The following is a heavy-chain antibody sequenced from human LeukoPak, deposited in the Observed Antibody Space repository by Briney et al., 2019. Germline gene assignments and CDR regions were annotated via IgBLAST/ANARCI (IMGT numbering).Heavy chain of an antibody. CDR3: AREDGGSGSYFDFDY. J-gene: IGHJ4*02. V-gene: IGHV1-46*01. CDR1: GYTFTSYY. D-gene: IGHD3-10*01. CDR2: INPSGGST. Sequence: ASVKVSCKASGYTFTSYYMHWVRQAPGQGLEWMGIINPSGGSTNYAQKFQGRVTITTDESTSTAYMELSSLRSEDTAVYYCAREDGGSGSYFDFDYWGQGTLVTVSS.